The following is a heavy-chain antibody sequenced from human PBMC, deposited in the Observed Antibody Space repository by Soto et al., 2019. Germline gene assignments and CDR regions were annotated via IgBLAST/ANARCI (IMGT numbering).Heavy chain of an antibody. V-gene: IGHV1-18*04. CDR1: GYTFTSNY. J-gene: IGHJ5*02. CDR2: ISTYNGNT. Sequence: ASVKVSCKASGYTFTSNYMHWFRQAPGQGLEWMGWISTYNGNTKYAQNVQGRVSMTTDTSTSTAYMELRSLKSDDTAVYYCASGTRGSGDWFDPWGQGTLVTVSS. CDR3: ASGTRGSGDWFDP. D-gene: IGHD6-19*01.